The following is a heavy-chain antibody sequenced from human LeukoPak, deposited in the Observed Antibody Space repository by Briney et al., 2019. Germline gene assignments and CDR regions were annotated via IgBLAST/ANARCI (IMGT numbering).Heavy chain of an antibody. CDR2: MNPNSGNT. V-gene: IGHV1-8*01. D-gene: IGHD3-10*01. J-gene: IGHJ3*02. CDR1: GYTFTSYD. CDR3: ARDGSSGARERGYDAFDI. Sequence: ASVKVSCKASGYTFTSYDINWVRQATGQGLEWMGWMNPNSGNTGYAQKFQGRVTMTRNTSISTAYMELSSLRSEDTAVYYCARDGSSGARERGYDAFDIWGQGTMVTVSS.